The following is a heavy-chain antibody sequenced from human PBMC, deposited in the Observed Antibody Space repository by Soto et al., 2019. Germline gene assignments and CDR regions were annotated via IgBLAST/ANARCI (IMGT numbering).Heavy chain of an antibody. V-gene: IGHV4-34*01. CDR2: INHSGST. D-gene: IGHD3-3*01. CDR1: GGSFSGYY. CDR3: ARGRRYYDFWSGYYKYYFDY. Sequence: TLSLTCAVYGGSFSGYYWSWIRQPPGKGLEWIGEINHSGSTNYNPSLKSRVTISVDTSKNQFSLKLSSVTAADTAVYYCARGRRYYDFWSGYYKYYFDYWGQGTLVTVSS. J-gene: IGHJ4*02.